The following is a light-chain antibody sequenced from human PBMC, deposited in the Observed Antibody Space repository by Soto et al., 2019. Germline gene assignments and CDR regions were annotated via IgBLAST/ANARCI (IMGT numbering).Light chain of an antibody. V-gene: IGKV1-17*01. CDR3: LQHNSYPLT. J-gene: IGKJ3*01. CDR2: AAS. CDR1: QGIRNG. Sequence: DTQMTQSPSSLSASIGDRATITCRASQGIRNGLGWYQQKSGKPPKHLIYAASSLQSGVPSRFSGSGSGTEFTLTISSLQPEDFATYYCLQHNSYPLTFGPGTKVDVK.